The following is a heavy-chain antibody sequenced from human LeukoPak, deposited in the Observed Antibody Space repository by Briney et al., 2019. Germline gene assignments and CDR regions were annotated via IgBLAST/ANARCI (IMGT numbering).Heavy chain of an antibody. V-gene: IGHV3-74*01. J-gene: IGHJ4*02. CDR1: GFTFSSYW. CDR2: INSDGSST. CDR3: VREGRVSGYDFDY. D-gene: IGHD5-12*01. Sequence: PGGSLRLSCEASGFTFSSYWMHWVRHAPGKGLVWVSRINSDGSSTTYADSVKGRFTISRDNAKNTLYLQMNSLRADDTAVYYCVREGRVSGYDFDYWGQGTLVTVSS.